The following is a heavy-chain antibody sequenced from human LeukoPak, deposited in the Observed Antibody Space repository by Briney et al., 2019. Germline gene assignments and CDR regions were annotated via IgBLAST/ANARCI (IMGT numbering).Heavy chain of an antibody. CDR1: GFTFGDYA. J-gene: IGHJ4*01. CDR2: IRSKTYGGTP. CDR3: ARAVGAVMLRYKAWNSCFDY. Sequence: GGSLRLSCTASGFTFGDYALSWVRQAPGKGLEWLGFIRSKTYGGTPEYAASVKGKITISRDDSKNIAYLQMNALKTEDTAVYYCARAVGAVMLRYKAWNSCFDYWGHGILVTVAS. D-gene: IGHD1-26*01. V-gene: IGHV3-49*04.